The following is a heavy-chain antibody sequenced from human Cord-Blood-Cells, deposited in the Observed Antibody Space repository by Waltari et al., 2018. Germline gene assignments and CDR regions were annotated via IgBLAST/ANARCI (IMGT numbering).Heavy chain of an antibody. J-gene: IGHJ4*02. V-gene: IGHV1-2*02. CDR3: ARDPISVLRFLEWLFDY. CDR2: INPNSGGT. Sequence: QVQLVQSGAEVKKPGASVKVSCKASGYTFTGYYMHWVRQAPGQGLEWRGWINPNSGGTNYAQKFQVRDTMTRDTSSSTAYMELSRLRSDDTAVYYCARDPISVLRFLEWLFDYWGQGTLVTVSS. D-gene: IGHD3-3*01. CDR1: GYTFTGYY.